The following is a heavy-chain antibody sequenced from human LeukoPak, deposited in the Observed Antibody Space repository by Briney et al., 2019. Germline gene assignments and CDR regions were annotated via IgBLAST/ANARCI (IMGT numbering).Heavy chain of an antibody. CDR1: GFTFSNYD. Sequence: GGSLRLSCTDSGFTFSNYDMSWFRQPPGKGLEWVSVISRSGDSTSYADSVKGRFTISRDNSKNTLYLQMNSLRAEDTAVYYCARGGSYLSAFDIWGQGTMVTVSS. V-gene: IGHV3-23*01. CDR2: ISRSGDST. D-gene: IGHD1-26*01. J-gene: IGHJ3*02. CDR3: ARGGSYLSAFDI.